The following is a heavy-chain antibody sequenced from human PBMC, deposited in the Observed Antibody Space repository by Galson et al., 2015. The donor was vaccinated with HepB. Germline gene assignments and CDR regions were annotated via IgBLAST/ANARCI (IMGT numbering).Heavy chain of an antibody. D-gene: IGHD6-19*01. Sequence: SLRLSCAASGFTFSSYAMHWVRQAPGKGLEWVAVISYDGSNKYYADSVKGRFTISRDNSKNTLYLQMNSLRAEDTAVYYCARDRSHSSGWYGPFDYWGQGTLVTVSS. CDR1: GFTFSSYA. V-gene: IGHV3-30-3*01. CDR3: ARDRSHSSGWYGPFDY. CDR2: ISYDGSNK. J-gene: IGHJ4*02.